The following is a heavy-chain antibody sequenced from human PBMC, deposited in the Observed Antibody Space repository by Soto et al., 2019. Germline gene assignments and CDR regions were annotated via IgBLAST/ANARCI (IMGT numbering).Heavy chain of an antibody. Sequence: GGSLRLSCAASGFTFSSYAMSWVRQAPGKGLEWVSGISGSGDSTYYADSEKGRFNISRDNPKKTLYLQMNNLRAEDTAVYYCAKGVPGIAVAGTGYFQHWGQGTLVTVSS. CDR2: ISGSGDST. CDR3: AKGVPGIAVAGTGYFQH. V-gene: IGHV3-23*01. CDR1: GFTFSSYA. D-gene: IGHD6-19*01. J-gene: IGHJ1*01.